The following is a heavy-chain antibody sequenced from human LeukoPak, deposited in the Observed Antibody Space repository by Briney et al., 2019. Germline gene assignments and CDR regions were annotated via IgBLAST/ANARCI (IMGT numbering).Heavy chain of an antibody. J-gene: IGHJ3*02. Sequence: PSETLSLTCTVSGGSISSYYWSWIRQPAGKGLEWIGRIYTSGSTNYNPSLKSRVTMSVDTSKNQFSLKLSSVTAADTAVYYCARSNRHYDSRAAFDIWGQGTMVTVSS. CDR1: GGSISSYY. CDR3: ARSNRHYDSRAAFDI. D-gene: IGHD3-3*01. V-gene: IGHV4-4*07. CDR2: IYTSGST.